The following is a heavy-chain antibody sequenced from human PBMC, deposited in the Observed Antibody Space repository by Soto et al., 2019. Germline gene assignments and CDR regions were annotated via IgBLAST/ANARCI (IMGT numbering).Heavy chain of an antibody. V-gene: IGHV4-59*01. J-gene: IGHJ4*02. CDR3: ARGGNRYSNVASGVGGFDF. CDR2: VYHTGAT. CDR1: GASISSSY. Sequence: SETLSLTCTVSGASISSSYWSLIRQSPERGLEWIAYVYHTGATNYNPSLKSRVTISLDTSKGQFSLNLTSLTTADTAVYFCARGGNRYSNVASGVGGFDFWGQGSLVTAPQ. D-gene: IGHD5-12*01.